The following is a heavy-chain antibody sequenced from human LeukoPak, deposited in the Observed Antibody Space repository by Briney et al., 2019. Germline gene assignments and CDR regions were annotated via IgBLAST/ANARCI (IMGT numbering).Heavy chain of an antibody. Sequence: ASVKVSCKASGYTFTSYGISWVRQAPGQGLEWMGWISAYNGNTNYAQKLQGRVTMTTGTSTSTAYMELRSLRSDDTAVYYCARFYYDSSGYYLDSFDYWGQGTLVTVSS. CDR2: ISAYNGNT. CDR3: ARFYYDSSGYYLDSFDY. J-gene: IGHJ4*02. V-gene: IGHV1-18*01. CDR1: GYTFTSYG. D-gene: IGHD3-22*01.